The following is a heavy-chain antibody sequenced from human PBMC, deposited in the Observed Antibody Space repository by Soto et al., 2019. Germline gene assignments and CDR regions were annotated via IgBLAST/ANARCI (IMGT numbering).Heavy chain of an antibody. D-gene: IGHD2-15*01. V-gene: IGHV1-3*01. CDR1: GYTFTSYA. J-gene: IGHJ6*03. CDR3: ARDLACSGGSCYSFYYYYYMDV. Sequence: ASVKVSCKASGYTFTSYAMHWVRQAPGQRLEWMGWINAGNGNTKYSQKFQGRVTITRDTSASTAYMELSSLRSEDTAVYYCARDLACSGGSCYSFYYYYYMDVWGKGTTVTVSS. CDR2: INAGNGNT.